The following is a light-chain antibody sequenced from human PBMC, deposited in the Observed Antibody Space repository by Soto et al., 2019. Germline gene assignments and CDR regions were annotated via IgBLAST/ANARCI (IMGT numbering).Light chain of an antibody. CDR2: DAS. J-gene: IGKJ4*01. V-gene: IGKV3-11*01. CDR1: QSLNSY. Sequence: EIVLTQSPATLSLSPGERATLSCRASQSLNSYLAWFQQKPGQAPRLLIYDASNRATGIPARFSGSGSGTDFPRTSGGLEPADFAFYDGQQRRDWPLTFGGGPKGEI. CDR3: QQRRDWPLT.